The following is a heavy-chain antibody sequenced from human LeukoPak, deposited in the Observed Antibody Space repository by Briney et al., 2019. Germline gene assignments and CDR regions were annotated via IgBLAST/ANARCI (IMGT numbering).Heavy chain of an antibody. CDR3: ARPAPGIAAAGAFDI. CDR1: GFTVSSNY. D-gene: IGHD6-13*01. CDR2: IYSGGST. V-gene: IGHV3-53*01. J-gene: IGHJ3*02. Sequence: GGSLRLPCAASGFTVSSNYMSWVRQAPGKGLEWVSVIYSGGSTYYADSVKGRFTISRDNSKNTLYLQMNSLRAEDTAVYYCARPAPGIAAAGAFDIWGQGTMVTVSS.